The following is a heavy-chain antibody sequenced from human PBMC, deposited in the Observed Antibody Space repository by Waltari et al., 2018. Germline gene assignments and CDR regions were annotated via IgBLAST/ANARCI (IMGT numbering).Heavy chain of an antibody. D-gene: IGHD2-2*01. J-gene: IGHJ3*02. Sequence: DVQLVESGGNLVKPGGSLRLSCAASAVTLSDYSMHGVRQAPGWGREWVSSISGSSNYIYSAQSGMGRFTVSRDNAKNSLLLQMSTLRAGDTAVYYCAKGLGTVVPENGFDIWCLWTMVTVSS. CDR1: AVTLSDYS. CDR2: ISGSSNYI. CDR3: AKGLGTVVPENGFDI. V-gene: IGHV3-21*01.